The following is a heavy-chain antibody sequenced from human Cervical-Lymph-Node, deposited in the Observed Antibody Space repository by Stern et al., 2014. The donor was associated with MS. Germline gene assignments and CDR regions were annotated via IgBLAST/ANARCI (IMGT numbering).Heavy chain of an antibody. CDR2: INPNSGGT. J-gene: IGHJ4*02. D-gene: IGHD6-13*01. Sequence: VQLVQSGAEVKKPGASVKVSCKASGYTFTGYYMHWVRQAPGQGLEWMGWINPNSGGTNYAQKFQGWVTMTRDTTISTAYMELSRLRSDDTAVYYCARASRSSSWPLDYWGQGTLVTVSS. CDR3: ARASRSSSWPLDY. V-gene: IGHV1-2*04. CDR1: GYTFTGYY.